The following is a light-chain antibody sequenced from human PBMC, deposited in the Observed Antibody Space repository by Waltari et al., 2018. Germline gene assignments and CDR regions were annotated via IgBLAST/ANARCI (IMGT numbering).Light chain of an antibody. Sequence: YDLTQPFSVSVSPGQTATITCSGDVLAENNVRWFQQKPGQAPTLILSKDTERPSGIPERFSGSSSGSTVTLTIRGALLEDEADYHCHAAADNNWFFGGGTKLTVL. CDR2: KDT. J-gene: IGLJ2*01. V-gene: IGLV3-27*01. CDR1: VLAENN. CDR3: HAAADNNWF.